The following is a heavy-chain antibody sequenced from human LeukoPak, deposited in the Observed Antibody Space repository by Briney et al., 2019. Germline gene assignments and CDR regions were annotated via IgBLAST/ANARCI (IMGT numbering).Heavy chain of an antibody. CDR3: ARGVPTTPPLWYYYYMDV. D-gene: IGHD1-1*01. J-gene: IGHJ6*03. Sequence: GASVKVSCKASGYTFTSYDINWVRQATGQGLEWMGWMNPNSGNTGYAQKFQGRVTMTRNTSISTAYMELSSLRSEDTAVYYCARGVPTTPPLWYYYYMDVWGKGTTVTVSS. V-gene: IGHV1-8*01. CDR1: GYTFTSYD. CDR2: MNPNSGNT.